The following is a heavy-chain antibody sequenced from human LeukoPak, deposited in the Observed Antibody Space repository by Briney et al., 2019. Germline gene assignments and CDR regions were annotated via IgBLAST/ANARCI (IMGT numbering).Heavy chain of an antibody. J-gene: IGHJ5*01. CDR1: GFTFSTYW. Sequence: GGSLRLSCAASGFTFSTYWMHWVRQPPGKGLVWVSRINSDGRSTSYADSVKGRFTISRDNAKNMLYLQMNSLRGEDTAVYYCARDLAAVGTVPDSWGQGTLVTVSS. CDR2: INSDGRST. D-gene: IGHD6-13*01. V-gene: IGHV3-74*01. CDR3: ARDLAAVGTVPDS.